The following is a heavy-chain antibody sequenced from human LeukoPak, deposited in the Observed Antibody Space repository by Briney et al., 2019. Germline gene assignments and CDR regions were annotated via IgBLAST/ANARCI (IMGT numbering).Heavy chain of an antibody. CDR2: INAGNGNT. CDR3: AREIYSYNGRRRYFDY. CDR1: GYAFTSYA. D-gene: IGHD5-18*01. V-gene: IGHV1-3*03. Sequence: GASVKVSCKASGYAFTSYAMHWVRQAPGQRLEWMRWINAGNGNTKYSQEFQGRVTITRDTSASTAYMELSSLRSEDMAVYYCAREIYSYNGRRRYFDYWGQGTLVTVSS. J-gene: IGHJ4*02.